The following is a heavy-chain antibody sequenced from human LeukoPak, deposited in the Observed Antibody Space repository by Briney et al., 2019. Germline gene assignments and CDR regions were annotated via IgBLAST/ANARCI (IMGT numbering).Heavy chain of an antibody. D-gene: IGHD4/OR15-4a*01. CDR3: ARDTLGEGEDANYAVYYFDY. J-gene: IGHJ4*02. Sequence: GGSLRLSCAASGFRFNTYWMSWVRQAPGKGLEWVANIKQDGNEKYYADSVKGRFTISRDDGKNSLDLQMNSLRADDAAVYYCARDTLGEGEDANYAVYYFDYWGQGTVVTVSS. CDR1: GFRFNTYW. V-gene: IGHV3-7*01. CDR2: IKQDGNEK.